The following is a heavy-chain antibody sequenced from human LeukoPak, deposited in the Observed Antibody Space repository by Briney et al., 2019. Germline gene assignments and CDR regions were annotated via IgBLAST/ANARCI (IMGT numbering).Heavy chain of an antibody. Sequence: GGSLRLSCAASGFTFSSYAMSWVRQAPGKGLEWVSVISGSGGTTYYADSVKGRFTISRDNAKNSLYLQMNSLRVEDTAFYYCAKDNRRHYTSGPNPDSLHWGQGALVTVSS. CDR2: ISGSGGTT. CDR3: AKDNRRHYTSGPNPDSLH. J-gene: IGHJ4*02. V-gene: IGHV3-23*01. D-gene: IGHD6-19*01. CDR1: GFTFSSYA.